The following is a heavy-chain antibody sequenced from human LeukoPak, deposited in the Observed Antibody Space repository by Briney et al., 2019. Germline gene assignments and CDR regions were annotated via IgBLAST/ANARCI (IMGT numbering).Heavy chain of an antibody. CDR3: ASADPFDY. CDR2: IYYSGNT. V-gene: IGHV4-39*01. J-gene: IGHJ4*02. Sequence: PSETLSLTCTVSGGSISSSNYYWGWIRQPPGKGLEWIGSIYYSGNTYYNPSLKSRVTISVDTSKNQFSLKLSSVTAADTAVYYCASADPFDYWGQGTLVTVSS. CDR1: GGSISSSNYY.